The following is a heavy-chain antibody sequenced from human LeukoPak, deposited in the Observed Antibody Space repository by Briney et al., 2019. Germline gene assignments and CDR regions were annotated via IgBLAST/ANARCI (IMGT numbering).Heavy chain of an antibody. Sequence: SETLSLTCTVSGGSIGSSSYYWGWIRQPPGKGLEWIGSIYYSGSTYYNPSLKSRVTISVDTSKNQFSLKLSSVTAADTAVYYCAGTFGYSSSWYVGAFDIWGQGTMVTVSS. V-gene: IGHV4-39*01. J-gene: IGHJ3*02. CDR3: AGTFGYSSSWYVGAFDI. CDR1: GGSIGSSSYY. D-gene: IGHD6-13*01. CDR2: IYYSGST.